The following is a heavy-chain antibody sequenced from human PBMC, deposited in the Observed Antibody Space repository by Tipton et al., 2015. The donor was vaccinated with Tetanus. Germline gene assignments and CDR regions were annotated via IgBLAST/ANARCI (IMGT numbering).Heavy chain of an antibody. CDR3: ARQGGYSGYDGGFDY. CDR1: GYSFTNYW. D-gene: IGHD5-12*01. Sequence: QLVQSGAEVKKPGESLRISCKASGYSFTNYWIGWVRQMPGKGPEWMGIIYPGDSDTRYNPSFQGQVSISVDKSIATAYLQWSSLKASDTAMYYCARQGGYSGYDGGFDYWGQGTLVTVSS. V-gene: IGHV5-51*01. CDR2: IYPGDSDT. J-gene: IGHJ4*02.